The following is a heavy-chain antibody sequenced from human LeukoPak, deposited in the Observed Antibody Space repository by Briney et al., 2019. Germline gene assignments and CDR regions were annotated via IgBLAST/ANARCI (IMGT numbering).Heavy chain of an antibody. V-gene: IGHV4-34*01. D-gene: IGHD2-15*01. Sequence: SETLSLTCAVYGGSFSGYYWSWIRQPPGKGLEWIGEINHSGSTNYNPSLKSRVTISVDTSKNQFSLKLSSVTAADTGVYYCARGGCSGGSCYEDAFDIWGQGTMVTVSS. CDR1: GGSFSGYY. CDR2: INHSGST. J-gene: IGHJ3*02. CDR3: ARGGCSGGSCYEDAFDI.